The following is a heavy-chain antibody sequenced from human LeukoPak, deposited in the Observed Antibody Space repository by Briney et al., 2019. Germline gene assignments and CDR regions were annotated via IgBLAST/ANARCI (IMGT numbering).Heavy chain of an antibody. V-gene: IGHV4-59*01. D-gene: IGHD3-10*01. Sequence: SETLSLTCTVSGVSISSNYWSWLRQPPGEGLECIGYIFNSADIRYNPSLQSRVTISVDTSKNQLSLKLSSVTAADTAIYYCASLNYHGSGSPFDYWGQGMLVTVSS. CDR2: IFNSADI. J-gene: IGHJ4*02. CDR3: ASLNYHGSGSPFDY. CDR1: GVSISSNY.